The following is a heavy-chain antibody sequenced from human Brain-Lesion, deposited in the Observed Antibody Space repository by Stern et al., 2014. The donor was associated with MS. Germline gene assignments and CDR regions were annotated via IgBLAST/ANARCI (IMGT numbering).Heavy chain of an antibody. CDR2: IFYTGST. V-gene: IGHV4-39*02. CDR3: ARGAGVFDS. D-gene: IGHD6-19*01. Sequence: VQLVESGPGLVKPSETLSLTCTVSGGSIGRSSYYWGWIRQPPGKGLEWIGNIFYTGSTFYDPSLQSRVTISVDTSHNHFSLSLTSGTAADTAVYYCARGAGVFDSWGQGTLVTVSP. J-gene: IGHJ4*02. CDR1: GGSIGRSSYY.